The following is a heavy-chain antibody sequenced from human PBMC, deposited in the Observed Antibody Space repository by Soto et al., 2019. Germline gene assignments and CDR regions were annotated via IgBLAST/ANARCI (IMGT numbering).Heavy chain of an antibody. CDR1: GFTFSNYW. CDR2: INTDGSET. V-gene: IGHV3-74*01. CDR3: ARDDEGY. J-gene: IGHJ1*01. Sequence: VQLVESGGGLVQPGGSLRLSCAASGFTFSNYWMHWVRQVPGKGLVWVSRINTDGSETSYADSVKGRFTVSRDNAKNTQYMQMNSLRAEDTAVYYCARDDEGYWGQGTLVTVSS.